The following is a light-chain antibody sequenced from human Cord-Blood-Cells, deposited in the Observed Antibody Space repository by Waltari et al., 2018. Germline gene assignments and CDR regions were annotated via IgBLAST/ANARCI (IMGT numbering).Light chain of an antibody. Sequence: QSVLTQPPSASGTPGQRVTISCSGSSSNIGRNYVYWYKQPPGTAPKLLIYRNNQRPSGVPDRFSGSKSGTSASLAISGLRSEDEADYYCAAWDDSLSGPVFGGGTKLTVL. CDR1: SSNIGRNY. CDR3: AAWDDSLSGPV. J-gene: IGLJ3*02. CDR2: RNN. V-gene: IGLV1-47*01.